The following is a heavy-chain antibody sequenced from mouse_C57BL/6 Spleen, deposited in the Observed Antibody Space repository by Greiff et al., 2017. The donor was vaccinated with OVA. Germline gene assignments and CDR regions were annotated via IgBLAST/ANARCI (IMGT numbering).Heavy chain of an antibody. CDR3: AYDYDVGY. CDR1: GYAFSSSW. J-gene: IGHJ2*01. Sequence: VKLQESGPELVKPGASVKISCKASGYAFSSSWMNWVKQRPGKGLEWIGRIYPGDGDTNYNGKFKGKATLTADKSSSTAYMQLSSLTSEDSAVYFCAYDYDVGYWGQGTTLTVSS. D-gene: IGHD2-4*01. V-gene: IGHV1-82*01. CDR2: IYPGDGDT.